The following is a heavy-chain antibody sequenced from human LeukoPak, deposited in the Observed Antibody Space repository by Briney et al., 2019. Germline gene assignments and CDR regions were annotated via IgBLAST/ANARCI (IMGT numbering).Heavy chain of an antibody. CDR2: IYSGGST. Sequence: GGSLRLSCAASGFTFSSYAMSWVRQAPGKGLEWVSVIYSGGSTYYADSVKGRFTISRDNSKNTLYLQMNSLRAEDTAVYYCARASGGYSGYLNYFDYWGQGTLVTVSS. CDR3: ARASGGYSGYLNYFDY. D-gene: IGHD5-12*01. V-gene: IGHV3-53*01. J-gene: IGHJ4*02. CDR1: GFTFSSYA.